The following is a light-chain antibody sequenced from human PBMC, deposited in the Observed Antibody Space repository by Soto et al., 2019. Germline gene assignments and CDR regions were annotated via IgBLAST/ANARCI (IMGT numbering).Light chain of an antibody. CDR1: QSVGTY. V-gene: IGKV3-11*01. CDR3: QQRSNWPGT. J-gene: IGKJ3*01. Sequence: EIVLTQSPATLSLSPWERAILSCRASQSVGTYLAWYQQKPGQAPRLLIYDASNRATGIPARFGGSGSGTDFTLTINSLEPEYFAVYYCQQRSNWPGTFGPGTKVDIK. CDR2: DAS.